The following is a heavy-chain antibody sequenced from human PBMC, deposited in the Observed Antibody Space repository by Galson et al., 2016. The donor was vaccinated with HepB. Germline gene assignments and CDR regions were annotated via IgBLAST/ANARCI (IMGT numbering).Heavy chain of an antibody. Sequence: SLRLSCAASGFSLSSYGMNWVRQAPGKGLEWISSISSLSSYIYYADSVKGRFTISRDNAENSLYLQMSSLRAEDTAIYYCARDQAGNFDYWGQGILVTVSS. CDR1: GFSLSSYG. V-gene: IGHV3-21*01. D-gene: IGHD3-10*01. CDR2: ISSLSSYI. J-gene: IGHJ4*02. CDR3: ARDQAGNFDY.